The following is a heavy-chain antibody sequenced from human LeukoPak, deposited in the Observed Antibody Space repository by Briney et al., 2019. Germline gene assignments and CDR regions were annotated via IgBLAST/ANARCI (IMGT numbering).Heavy chain of an antibody. Sequence: PSETLSLTCTVSGYSISSGYYWGWIRQPPGKGLEWIGSIYHSGSTYYNPSLKSRVTISVDTSKNQFSLKLSSVTAADTAVYYCARDAGLVDTAMVNSGGAFDIWGQGTMVTVSS. CDR1: GYSISSGYY. V-gene: IGHV4-38-2*02. D-gene: IGHD5-18*01. J-gene: IGHJ3*02. CDR2: IYHSGST. CDR3: ARDAGLVDTAMVNSGGAFDI.